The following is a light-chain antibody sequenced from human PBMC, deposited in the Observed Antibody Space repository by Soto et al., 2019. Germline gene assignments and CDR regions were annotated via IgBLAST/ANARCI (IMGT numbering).Light chain of an antibody. CDR3: QQSYSTPIT. J-gene: IGKJ5*01. CDR2: AAS. Sequence: DIQMTQSPSSLSASVGDRVTITCRASQSISSYLNWYQQKPGQAPKLLIYAASSLQSGVPSRVIGSGSGTDFTLTISSLQPEDFATYYCQQSYSTPITFGQGTRLEIK. V-gene: IGKV1-39*01. CDR1: QSISSY.